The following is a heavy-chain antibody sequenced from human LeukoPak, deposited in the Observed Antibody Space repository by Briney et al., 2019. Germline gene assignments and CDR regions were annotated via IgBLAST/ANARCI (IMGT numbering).Heavy chain of an antibody. J-gene: IGHJ4*02. Sequence: GGSLRLSCAASGFTFSSYAMHWVRQAPGKGLEWVAVISYDGSNKCYADSVKGRFTISRDNSKNTLYLQMNSLRAEDTAVYYCAREGWSSCLDYWGQGTLVTVSS. V-gene: IGHV3-30-3*01. CDR1: GFTFSSYA. D-gene: IGHD6-13*01. CDR2: ISYDGSNK. CDR3: AREGWSSCLDY.